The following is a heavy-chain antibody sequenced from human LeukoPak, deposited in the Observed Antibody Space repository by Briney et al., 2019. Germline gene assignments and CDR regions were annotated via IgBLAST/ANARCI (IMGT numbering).Heavy chain of an antibody. J-gene: IGHJ4*02. Sequence: GGSLRLSCAASGFTFSSYAMSWVRQAPGKGLEWVSSISSSSSYIYYADSVKGRFTISRDNAKNSLYLQMNSLRAEDTAVYYCARAEEGYGDYRGTDYWGQGTLVTVSS. CDR1: GFTFSSYA. CDR2: ISSSSSYI. V-gene: IGHV3-21*01. D-gene: IGHD4-17*01. CDR3: ARAEEGYGDYRGTDY.